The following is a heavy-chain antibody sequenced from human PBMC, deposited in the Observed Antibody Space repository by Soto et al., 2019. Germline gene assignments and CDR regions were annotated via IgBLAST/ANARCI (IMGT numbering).Heavy chain of an antibody. CDR2: ISYDGSNK. V-gene: IGHV3-30*18. CDR3: AKIHGMDV. Sequence: QVQLVESGGGVVQPGRSLRLSCAASGFTFSSYGMHWVRQAPGKGLEWVAVISYDGSNKYYADSVKGRFTISRDNSKNTLYLQMNSLRAEDTAVYYCAKIHGMDVWGQGTTVTVSS. CDR1: GFTFSSYG. J-gene: IGHJ6*02.